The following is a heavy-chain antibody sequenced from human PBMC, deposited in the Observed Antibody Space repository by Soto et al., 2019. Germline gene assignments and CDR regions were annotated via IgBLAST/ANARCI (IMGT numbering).Heavy chain of an antibody. Sequence: GGSLRLSCTTSGFTFGDYAVSWFRQASGKGLEWVGFIRGKAFGGTTAYAASVRGRFTILRDDSKSIAYLQMSSVETEDTAVYYCTRGLGAYYPRHDYWGQGTLVTSPQ. CDR3: TRGLGAYYPRHDY. CDR2: IRGKAFGGTT. D-gene: IGHD3-10*01. CDR1: GFTFGDYA. V-gene: IGHV3-49*03. J-gene: IGHJ4*02.